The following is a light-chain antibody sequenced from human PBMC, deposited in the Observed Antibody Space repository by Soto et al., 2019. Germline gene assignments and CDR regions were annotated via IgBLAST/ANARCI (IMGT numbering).Light chain of an antibody. CDR3: QQYGDWPLT. V-gene: IGKV3-15*01. Sequence: EIVLTHSPATLSGSPGERATLSCRSSQSGVNNFAWYQQKPGQDPRLLIFATSTRATGVSARFSGSGSVTEFTLPIISLQSEDFEVYYCQQYGDWPLTFGVGAKVEFE. J-gene: IGKJ4*01. CDR1: QSGVNN. CDR2: ATS.